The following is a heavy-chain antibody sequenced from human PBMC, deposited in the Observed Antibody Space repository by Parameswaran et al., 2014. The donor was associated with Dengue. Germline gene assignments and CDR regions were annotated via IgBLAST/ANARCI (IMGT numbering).Heavy chain of an antibody. J-gene: IGHJ4*02. D-gene: IGHD3-3*01. V-gene: IGHV3-30*02. CDR3: AKRNTYYDFWSLDY. CDR2: IRYDGSNK. Sequence: VRQMPGKGLEWVAFIRYDGSNKYYADSVKGRFTISRDNSKNTLYLQMNSLRAEDTAVYYCAKRNTYYDFWSLDYWGQGTLVTVSS.